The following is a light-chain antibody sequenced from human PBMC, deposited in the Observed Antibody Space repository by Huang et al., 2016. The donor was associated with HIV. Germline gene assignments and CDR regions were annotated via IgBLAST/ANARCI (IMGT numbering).Light chain of an antibody. V-gene: IGKV1-39*01. Sequence: DIQMTQFPSSLSASVGDTVTITCRASQRINNYLNWYQQRPGKAPSLLIYTATNLESGVPSRCSGTGSATDFTLTISSLQPEDFATYYCQQSYSTTWTFGQGTKVEVK. CDR2: TAT. CDR3: QQSYSTTWT. CDR1: QRINNY. J-gene: IGKJ1*01.